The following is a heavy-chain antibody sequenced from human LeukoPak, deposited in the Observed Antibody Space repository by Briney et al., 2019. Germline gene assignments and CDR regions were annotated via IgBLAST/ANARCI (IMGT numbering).Heavy chain of an antibody. CDR3: ARDPGYCSSTSCLPGAPIDY. V-gene: IGHV1-18*01. CDR2: ISAYNGNT. CDR1: GYTFTSYG. D-gene: IGHD2-2*01. J-gene: IGHJ4*02. Sequence: GASVKVSCKASGYTFTSYGISWVRQAPGQGLEWMGWISAYNGNTNYAQKLQGRVTMPTDTSTSTAYMELRSLRSDDTAVYYCARDPGYCSSTSCLPGAPIDYWGQGTLVTVSS.